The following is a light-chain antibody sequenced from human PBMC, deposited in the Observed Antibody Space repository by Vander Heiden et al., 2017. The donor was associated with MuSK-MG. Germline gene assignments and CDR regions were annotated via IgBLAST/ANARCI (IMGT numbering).Light chain of an antibody. CDR1: SSDIGSYKF. V-gene: IGLV2-8*01. CDR3: SAYGGNYIVL. J-gene: IGLJ2*01. Sequence: QSALTQPPSASGSPGQSVTISCTGSSSDIGSYKFDSWYQQHPGKVPKLMIYDVYKRPSGVPDRFSASKSGNTASLTVSGLQADDEADYYCSAYGGNYIVLFGGGTKLTVL. CDR2: DVY.